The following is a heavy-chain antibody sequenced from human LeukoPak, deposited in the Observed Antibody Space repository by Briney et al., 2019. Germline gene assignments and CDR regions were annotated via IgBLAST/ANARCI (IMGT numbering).Heavy chain of an antibody. Sequence: PSETLSLTCTVSGGSISSGSYYWSWIRQPAGKGLEWIGRIYASGSTNYNPSLKSRVTISVDTSKNQFSLKLSSVTAADTAVYYCAREGTAAAGVHYYYYMDVWGKGTTVTVSS. V-gene: IGHV4-61*02. D-gene: IGHD6-13*01. CDR2: IYASGST. CDR3: AREGTAAAGVHYYYYMDV. J-gene: IGHJ6*03. CDR1: GGSISSGSYY.